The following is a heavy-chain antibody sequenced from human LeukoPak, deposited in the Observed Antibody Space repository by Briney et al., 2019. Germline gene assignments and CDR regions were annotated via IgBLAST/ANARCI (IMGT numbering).Heavy chain of an antibody. Sequence: SETLSLTCTVSGGSISPYFWSWIRQPPGKGLEWIGYIYPDGSTKYNPPLKSRVTISLDTSKNQFSLKLSSVTAADTAVYYCARRQTYFDYWGQGTLVTVSS. CDR2: IYPDGST. V-gene: IGHV4-4*09. CDR3: ARRQTYFDY. J-gene: IGHJ4*02. CDR1: GGSISPYF.